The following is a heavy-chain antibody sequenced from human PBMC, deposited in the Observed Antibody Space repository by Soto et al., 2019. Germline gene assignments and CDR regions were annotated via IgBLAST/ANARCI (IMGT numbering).Heavy chain of an antibody. CDR3: ARDTELYGDLTKIDY. Sequence: GGSLRLSCAASGFTFSGYSMNWVRQAPGKGLEWVSSISSSSSYIYYADSVKGRFTISRDNAKNSLYLQMNSLRAEDTAVCYCARDTELYGDLTKIDYWGQGTLVTVSS. CDR1: GFTFSGYS. D-gene: IGHD4-17*01. CDR2: ISSSSSYI. J-gene: IGHJ4*02. V-gene: IGHV3-21*01.